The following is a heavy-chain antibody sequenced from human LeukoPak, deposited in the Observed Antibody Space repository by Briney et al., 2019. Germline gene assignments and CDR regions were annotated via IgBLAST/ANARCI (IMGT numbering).Heavy chain of an antibody. CDR3: ASSRFLEWFNY. V-gene: IGHV4-34*01. J-gene: IGHJ4*02. Sequence: PSETLSLTCAVYGGSFSGYYWSWIRQPPGKGLEWIGEINHSGSTNYNPSLKSRVTISVDTSKNQFSLKLSSVTAADTAVYYCASSRFLEWFNYWGQGTLVTVSS. CDR2: INHSGST. D-gene: IGHD3-3*01. CDR1: GGSFSGYY.